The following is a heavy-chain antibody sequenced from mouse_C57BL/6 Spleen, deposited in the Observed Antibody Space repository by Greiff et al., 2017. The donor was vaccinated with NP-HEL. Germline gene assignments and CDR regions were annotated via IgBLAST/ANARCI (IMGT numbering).Heavy chain of an antibody. CDR3: ARQHYYGSSYPYFDY. V-gene: IGHV1-69*01. J-gene: IGHJ2*01. Sequence: VKLQQPGAELVMPGASVKLSCKASGYTFTSYWMHWVKQRPGQGLEWIGEIDPSDSYTNYNQKFKGKSTLTVDKSSSTAYMQLSSLTSEDSAVYYCARQHYYGSSYPYFDYWGQGTTLTVSS. D-gene: IGHD1-1*01. CDR2: IDPSDSYT. CDR1: GYTFTSYW.